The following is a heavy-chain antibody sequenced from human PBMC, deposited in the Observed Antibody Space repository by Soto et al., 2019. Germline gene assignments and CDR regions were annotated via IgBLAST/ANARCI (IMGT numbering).Heavy chain of an antibody. D-gene: IGHD2-2*01. CDR3: ARGGYCVITSCPYYDYGMDV. J-gene: IGHJ6*02. V-gene: IGHV3-33*01. CDR2: IWYDGGNK. Sequence: ALRLSCAASVFTFNNYNMHWVRQAPGKGLEWVAAIWYDGGNKYYADSVKGRFTISRDNSKNTLYLQMNSLGAEDTALYYCARGGYCVITSCPYYDYGMDVWGQGTTVTVSS. CDR1: VFTFNNYN.